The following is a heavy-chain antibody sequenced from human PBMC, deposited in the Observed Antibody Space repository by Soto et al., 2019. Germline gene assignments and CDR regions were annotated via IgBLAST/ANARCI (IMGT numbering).Heavy chain of an antibody. CDR3: PRGLISGSHYSGGWYYFDS. D-gene: IGHD1-26*01. J-gene: IGHJ4*02. CDR1: GGSFSGYI. CDR2: INHSGSA. Sequence: PSETLSLTCDVYGGSFSGYIWTWIRQTPGKGLQWIGQINHSGSANYNPSLKSRVTISVHTSKSQFSLELSSVTAADTAVYYCPRGLISGSHYSGGWYYFDSWGQGTQVTVSS. V-gene: IGHV4-34*01.